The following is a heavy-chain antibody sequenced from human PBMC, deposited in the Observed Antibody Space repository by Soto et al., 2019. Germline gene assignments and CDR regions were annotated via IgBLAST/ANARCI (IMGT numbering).Heavy chain of an antibody. CDR1: GFIFTNYW. CDR2: ITHDGSGT. V-gene: IGHV3-74*01. J-gene: IGHJ4*01. Sequence: EVEVVESGGGLVQPGESLRLSCAASGFIFTNYWMHWVRQVPGRGLVWVSGITHDGSGTKYADSVKGRFTISRDNAKNTVYLQMNSLRPEDTAVYSCGSVFEYWGRGTLVTVSS. CDR3: GSVFEY.